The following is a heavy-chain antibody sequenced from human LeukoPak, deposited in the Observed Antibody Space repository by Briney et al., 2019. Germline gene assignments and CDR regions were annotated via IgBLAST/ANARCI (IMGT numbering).Heavy chain of an antibody. CDR2: ISVDGGST. J-gene: IGHJ4*02. CDR3: AKDKAMAFFDY. V-gene: IGHV3-43*02. D-gene: IGHD5-18*01. CDR1: GFTFDDYA. Sequence: GGSLRLSCAASGFTFDDYAMHWVRQAPRKGLPWVSLISVDGGSTYYADSVKGRFTISIDNSKNSLYLQMNSLRTEDTALYYCAKDKAMAFFDYWGQGTLVTVSS.